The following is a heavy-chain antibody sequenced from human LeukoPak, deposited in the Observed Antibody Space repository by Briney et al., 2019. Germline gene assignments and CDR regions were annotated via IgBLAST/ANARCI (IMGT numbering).Heavy chain of an antibody. CDR3: ARPGCSTSCYEFSS. D-gene: IGHD2-2*01. J-gene: IGHJ4*02. CDR2: IIPIFGTA. CDR1: GGTFSSYA. Sequence: ASVKVSCKASGGTFSSYAISWVRQAPGQGLEWMGGIIPIFGTANYAQKFQGRVTITTDESTSTAYMELSSLRSEDTAVYYCARPGCSTSCYEFSSWGQGTLVTVSS. V-gene: IGHV1-69*05.